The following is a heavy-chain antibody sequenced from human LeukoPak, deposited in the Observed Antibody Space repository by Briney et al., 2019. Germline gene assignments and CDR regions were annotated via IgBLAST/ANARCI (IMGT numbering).Heavy chain of an antibody. CDR2: INHSGST. V-gene: IGHV4-34*01. D-gene: IGHD3-10*01. CDR3: ARGAYGSGSYGDNWFDP. CDR1: GGSFSGYY. J-gene: IGHJ5*02. Sequence: SETLSLTCVVYGGSFSGYYWSWIRQPPGKGLEWIGEINHSGSTNYNPSLKSRVTISVDTSKNQFSLKLSSVTAADTAVYYCARGAYGSGSYGDNWFDPWGQGTLVTVSS.